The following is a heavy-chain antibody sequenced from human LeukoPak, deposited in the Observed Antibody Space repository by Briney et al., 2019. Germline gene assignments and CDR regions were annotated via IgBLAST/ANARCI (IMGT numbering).Heavy chain of an antibody. Sequence: RSMRLSCVAAGFSLTMYGVDWVRQLDENGMEWEAATWSVGSQKDYAASVKGRFTISRDHSKNTLYLQMNSLRAEDTAVYSCARDRPRGFDYGGQGTLVTVSS. CDR3: ARDRPRGFDY. V-gene: IGHV3-33*07. CDR2: TWSVGSQK. CDR1: GFSLTMYG. J-gene: IGHJ4*02. D-gene: IGHD2-15*01.